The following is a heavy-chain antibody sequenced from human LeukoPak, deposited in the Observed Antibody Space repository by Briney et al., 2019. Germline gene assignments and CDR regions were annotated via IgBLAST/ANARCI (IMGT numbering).Heavy chain of an antibody. Sequence: SETLSLTCTVSGGSISSYYWSWIRQPPGKGLEWIGFIFYSGTTNYNPSLKSRVTISVDTSKNQFSLKLSSVTAADTAVYYCARDSPGFSWYDYWGQGTLVTVSS. J-gene: IGHJ4*02. D-gene: IGHD2-15*01. CDR1: GGSISSYY. CDR3: ARDSPGFSWYDY. V-gene: IGHV4-59*01. CDR2: IFYSGTT.